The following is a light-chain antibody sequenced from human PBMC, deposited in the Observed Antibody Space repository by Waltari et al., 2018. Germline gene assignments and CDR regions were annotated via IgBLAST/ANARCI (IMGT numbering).Light chain of an antibody. CDR1: SSDVGSHNL. Sequence: QSALTQPASVSGSPGQSITISCTGTSSDVGSHNLVSWYQHHPGKAPKLMIYEDTNRPAGVSNRFSGSKSGNTASLTISGLQAEGEADYYCCSYAGGTASILLGGGTKLTVL. CDR2: EDT. CDR3: CSYAGGTASIL. V-gene: IGLV2-23*01. J-gene: IGLJ2*01.